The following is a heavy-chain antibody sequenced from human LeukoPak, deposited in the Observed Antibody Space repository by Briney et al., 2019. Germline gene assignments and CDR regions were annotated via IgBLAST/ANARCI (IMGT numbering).Heavy chain of an antibody. Sequence: PGGSLILSCAASGFTFSSYEMIWVRKAPRKGLEWVSYISSSGNTIYYADSVKDRFTISRDHDKNSLYLQMNSLRAEDTAVYSCARRIAMDSWGQGTLVTVSS. V-gene: IGHV3-48*03. D-gene: IGHD5-18*01. J-gene: IGHJ5*02. CDR1: GFTFSSYE. CDR2: ISSSGNTI. CDR3: ARRIAMDS.